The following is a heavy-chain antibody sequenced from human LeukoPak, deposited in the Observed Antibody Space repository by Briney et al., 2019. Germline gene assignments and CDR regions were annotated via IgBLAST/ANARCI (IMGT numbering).Heavy chain of an antibody. Sequence: GGSLRLSCAASGFTFSSYWMSWVRQAPGKGLEWVANIKQDGSEKYYVDSVKGRFTISRDNAKNSLYLQMNSLRAEDTALYYCAKDIGGGEQWLTYYYYYGMDVWGQGTTVTVSS. J-gene: IGHJ6*02. D-gene: IGHD6-19*01. V-gene: IGHV3-7*03. CDR2: IKQDGSEK. CDR3: AKDIGGGEQWLTYYYYYGMDV. CDR1: GFTFSSYW.